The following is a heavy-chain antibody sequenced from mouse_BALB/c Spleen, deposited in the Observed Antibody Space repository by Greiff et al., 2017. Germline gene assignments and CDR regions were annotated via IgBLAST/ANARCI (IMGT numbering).Heavy chain of an antibody. J-gene: IGHJ1*01. Sequence: EVQRVESGGGLVQPGGSRKLSCAASGFTFSSFGMHWVRQAPEKGLEWVAYISSGSSTIYYADTVKGRFTISRDNPKNTLFLQMTSLRSEDTAMYYCARSYYGSSYDWYFDVWGAGTTVTVAS. CDR2: ISSGSSTI. V-gene: IGHV5-17*02. CDR3: ARSYYGSSYDWYFDV. CDR1: GFTFSSFG. D-gene: IGHD1-1*01.